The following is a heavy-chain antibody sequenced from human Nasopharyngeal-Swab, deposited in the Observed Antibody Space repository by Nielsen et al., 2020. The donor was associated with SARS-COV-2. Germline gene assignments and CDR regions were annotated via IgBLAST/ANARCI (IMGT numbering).Heavy chain of an antibody. J-gene: IGHJ4*02. D-gene: IGHD3-9*01. V-gene: IGHV3-30*03. CDR1: GFTVSSNY. CDR2: ISYGGGDE. CDR3: ARSYNPGGFGWLLSND. Sequence: GESLKISCAASGFTVSSNYMSWVRRAPGKGLEWVSVISYGGGDEHYADSVKGRFTISRDNSKNTLYLQMNSLTVDDTAVYYCARSYNPGGFGWLLSNDWGQGTLVTVSS.